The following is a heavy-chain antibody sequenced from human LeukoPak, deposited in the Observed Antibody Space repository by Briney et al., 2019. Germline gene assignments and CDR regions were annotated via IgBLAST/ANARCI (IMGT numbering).Heavy chain of an antibody. CDR2: ISGSGGST. J-gene: IGHJ4*02. V-gene: IGHV3-23*01. CDR1: GFTFSSYA. CDR3: AKCFRWGDIPDY. Sequence: PGGSLRLSFAASGFTFSSYAMSSVRQAPGKGLEWVSAISGSGGSTYYADSVKGRFTISRDNSKSTLYLQMNSLRAEDTAVYYCAKCFRWGDIPDYWGQGTLVTVSS. D-gene: IGHD3-9*01.